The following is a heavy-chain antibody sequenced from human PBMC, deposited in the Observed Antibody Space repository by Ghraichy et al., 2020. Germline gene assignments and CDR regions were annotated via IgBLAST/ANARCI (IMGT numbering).Heavy chain of an antibody. CDR2: IYYSGST. V-gene: IGHV4-61*01. CDR1: GGSVSSGSYY. CDR3: ARADCRGGSCYTFDY. J-gene: IGHJ4*02. Sequence: SETLSLTCTVSGGSVSSGSYYWSWIRQPPGKGLEWIGYIYYSGSTNYNPSLKSRVTISVDTSKNQFSLKLSSVTAADTAVYYCARADCRGGSCYTFDYWGQGTLVTVSS. D-gene: IGHD2-15*01.